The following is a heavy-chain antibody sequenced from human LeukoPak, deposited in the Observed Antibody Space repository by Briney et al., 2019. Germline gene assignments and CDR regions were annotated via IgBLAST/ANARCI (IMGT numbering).Heavy chain of an antibody. CDR1: GGFISSYY. CDR3: ARDLAGAGYADLGY. CDR2: IYYSGST. V-gene: IGHV4-59*01. J-gene: IGHJ4*02. D-gene: IGHD6-19*01. Sequence: SETLSLTCTVSGGFISSYYWSWIRQPPGKGLEWIGYIYYSGSTNYNPSLKSRVTISVDTSKNQFSLKLSSVTAADTAVYYCARDLAGAGYADLGYWGQGTLVTVSS.